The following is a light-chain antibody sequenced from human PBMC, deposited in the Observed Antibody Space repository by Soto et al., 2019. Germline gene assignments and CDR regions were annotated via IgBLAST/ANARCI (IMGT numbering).Light chain of an antibody. Sequence: DIQMTQSPSSLSASVGDRVTITCQASRDIRKYLNWYQQKPGKAPKLLIYDASNLERGVTSRFSGSVSGTDFTFNISSLQSEDIATYYCQQYHTLVSFGGGTKVEIK. V-gene: IGKV1-33*01. CDR2: DAS. J-gene: IGKJ4*01. CDR3: QQYHTLVS. CDR1: RDIRKY.